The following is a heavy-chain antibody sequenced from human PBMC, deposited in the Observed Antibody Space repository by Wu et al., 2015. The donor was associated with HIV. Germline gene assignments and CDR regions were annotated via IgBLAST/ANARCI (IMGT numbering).Heavy chain of an antibody. CDR3: ARTNIAEWTFEY. CDR2: INPSGGST. D-gene: IGHD6-13*01. V-gene: IGHV1-46*03. Sequence: QVQLVQSGAEVKKPGASVKVSCKASGYTFTSYYMHWVRQAPGQGLEWMGIINPSGGSTSYAQKFQGRVAMTRDTSTSTVYMELSSLRSEDTAVYYCARTNIAEWTFEYWGQGTLVTVSS. CDR1: GYTFTSYY. J-gene: IGHJ4*02.